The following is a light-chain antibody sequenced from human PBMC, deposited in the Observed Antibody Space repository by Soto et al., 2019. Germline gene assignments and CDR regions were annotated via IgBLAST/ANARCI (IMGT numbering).Light chain of an antibody. CDR2: EAS. V-gene: IGKV1-5*03. Sequence: DIQMTQSPSTLSASVGDRVTITCRASQNINKWLAWYQQKPGKAPKLLIYEASTLEGGVPSRFSGSGSGTEFTLTISSLQPEDFATYYCQHADSFPLITFGQGTRLDIK. J-gene: IGKJ5*01. CDR1: QNINKW. CDR3: QHADSFPLIT.